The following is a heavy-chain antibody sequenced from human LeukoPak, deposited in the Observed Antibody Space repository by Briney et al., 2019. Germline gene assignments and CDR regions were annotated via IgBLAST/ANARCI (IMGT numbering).Heavy chain of an antibody. CDR3: AKHNIGWGFFDL. CDR1: GFTFSSYA. D-gene: IGHD6-19*01. CDR2: ASGSGGST. Sequence: GGSLRLSCAASGFTFSSYAMSWVRQAPGKGLEWVSSASGSGGSTYYADSVKGRFTISRDNSKNTLYLQMNSLRAEDTAVYYCAKHNIGWGFFDLWGRGTQVTVSS. V-gene: IGHV3-23*01. J-gene: IGHJ2*01.